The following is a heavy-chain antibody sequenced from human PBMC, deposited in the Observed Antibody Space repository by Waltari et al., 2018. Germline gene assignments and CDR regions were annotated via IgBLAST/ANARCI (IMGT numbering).Heavy chain of an antibody. J-gene: IGHJ4*02. V-gene: IGHV3-23*01. D-gene: IGHD3-16*01. CDR2: VIGSSGVT. CDR3: AKGKDFANYVYYFDY. Sequence: EVQLLESGGGLVQPGGSLRLSCAASGFIFSSYVMSSVRQAPGKGLEWVSGVIGSSGVTYYADSVRGRFTISRDNSKNTLYLQMNSLTAEDTAVYYCAKGKDFANYVYYFDYWGQGTLLTVSS. CDR1: GFIFSSYV.